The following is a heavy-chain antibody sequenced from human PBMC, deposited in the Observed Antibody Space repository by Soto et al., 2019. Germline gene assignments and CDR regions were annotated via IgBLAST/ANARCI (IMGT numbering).Heavy chain of an antibody. CDR2: ISGSGGST. J-gene: IGHJ4*02. D-gene: IGHD6-19*01. V-gene: IGHV3-23*01. Sequence: GGSLRLSCAASGFTFSSYAMSWVRQAPGKGLEWVSAISGSGGSTYYADSVKGRFTISRDNSKNTLYLQMNSLRADDTAVFYCAKSDPEWLLPIDYSGQGTLVTVSS. CDR3: AKSDPEWLLPIDY. CDR1: GFTFSSYA.